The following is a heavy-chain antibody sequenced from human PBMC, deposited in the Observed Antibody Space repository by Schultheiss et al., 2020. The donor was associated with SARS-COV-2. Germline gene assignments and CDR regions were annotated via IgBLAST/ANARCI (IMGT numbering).Heavy chain of an antibody. CDR2: ISSSSSYI. D-gene: IGHD3-16*01. Sequence: GGSLRLSCAASGFTFSSYSMNWVRQAPGKGLEWVSSISSSSSYIYYADSVKGRFTISRDNAKNSLYLQMNSLRAEDTAVYYCAHGWGGAGDHWGQGALVTVSS. J-gene: IGHJ4*02. CDR1: GFTFSSYS. V-gene: IGHV3-21*01. CDR3: AHGWGGAGDH.